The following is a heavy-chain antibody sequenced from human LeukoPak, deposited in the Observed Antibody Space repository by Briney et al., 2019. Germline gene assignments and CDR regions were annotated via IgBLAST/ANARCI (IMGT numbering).Heavy chain of an antibody. D-gene: IGHD1-26*01. Sequence: GASVKVSCKVSGYTLTELSMHWVRQAPGKGLEWMGGFDPEDGETIYAQKFQGRVTMTEDTSTDTAYMELSSLRTEDTAVYYCSATPLGGWDPNYMDVWGKGTTVTVSS. J-gene: IGHJ6*03. CDR3: SATPLGGWDPNYMDV. CDR2: FDPEDGET. V-gene: IGHV1-24*01. CDR1: GYTLTELS.